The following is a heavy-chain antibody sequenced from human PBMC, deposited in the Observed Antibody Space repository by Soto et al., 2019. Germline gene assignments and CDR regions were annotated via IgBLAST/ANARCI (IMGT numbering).Heavy chain of an antibody. CDR3: AKDRAAIAVAGTPEVDYGMDV. CDR1: GFTFSSYA. CDR2: ISGSGGST. V-gene: IGHV3-23*01. Sequence: PGGSLRLSCAASGFTFSSYAMSWVRQAPGKGLEWVSAISGSGGSTYYADSVKGRFTISSDNSKNTLYLQMNSLRAEDTAVYYCAKDRAAIAVAGTPEVDYGMDVWGQGTTVTVSS. D-gene: IGHD6-19*01. J-gene: IGHJ6*02.